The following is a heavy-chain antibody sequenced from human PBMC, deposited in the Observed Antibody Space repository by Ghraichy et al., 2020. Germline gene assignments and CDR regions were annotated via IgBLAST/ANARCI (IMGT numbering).Heavy chain of an antibody. V-gene: IGHV3-74*01. Sequence: GGSLRLSCAASGFTFSSYWMHWVRQAPGKGLVWVSRINSDGSSTSYADSVKGRFTISRDNAKNTLYLQMNSLRAEDTAVYYCASIEPAARYYYGMDVWGQGTTVTVSS. D-gene: IGHD2-2*01. CDR1: GFTFSSYW. CDR2: INSDGSST. J-gene: IGHJ6*02. CDR3: ASIEPAARYYYGMDV.